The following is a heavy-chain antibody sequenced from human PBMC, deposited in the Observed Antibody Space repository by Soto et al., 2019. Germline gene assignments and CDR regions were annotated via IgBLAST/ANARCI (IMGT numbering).Heavy chain of an antibody. CDR3: AGRLAKGGGSTGFDY. V-gene: IGHV1-2*02. D-gene: IGHD1-26*01. CDR2: INPKSGGT. Sequence: ASVKVSCKASGDTFTANYIHWVRQAPGPGIEWMGWINPKSGGTKYPQKFQGRVTMTRDTSLSTVYMTLTRLTSDATAVYYCAGRLAKGGGSTGFDYWGQGTLVTVSS. J-gene: IGHJ4*02. CDR1: GDTFTANY.